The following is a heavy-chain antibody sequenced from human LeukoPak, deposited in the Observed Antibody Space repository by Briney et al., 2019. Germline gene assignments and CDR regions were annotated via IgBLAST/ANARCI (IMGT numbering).Heavy chain of an antibody. D-gene: IGHD3-10*01. Sequence: GGSLRLSCAASGFTFTRYWMTWIRQAPGEGLEWVANINQDGSVRYYVDSVRGRFTISRDNAKNSFLLQMNSLSAEDTAVYYCARDYSSSGSFDYWGRGALVTVSS. CDR2: INQDGSVR. CDR3: ARDYSSSGSFDY. V-gene: IGHV3-7*04. CDR1: GFTFTRYW. J-gene: IGHJ4*02.